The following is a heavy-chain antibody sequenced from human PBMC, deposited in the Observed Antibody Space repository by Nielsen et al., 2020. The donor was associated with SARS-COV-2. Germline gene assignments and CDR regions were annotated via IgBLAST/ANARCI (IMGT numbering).Heavy chain of an antibody. Sequence: GGSLRLSCAASGFTFSSYAMHWVRQAPGKGLEWVANIRQDGSENYYVDSLKGRISISRDNAKNSMYLQMNSLRDEDTAVYYCAKELSTSYCSDATCLNSFDPWGQGTLVTVSS. CDR1: GFTFSSYA. J-gene: IGHJ5*02. CDR2: IRQDGSEN. D-gene: IGHD2-2*01. V-gene: IGHV3-7*04. CDR3: AKELSTSYCSDATCLNSFDP.